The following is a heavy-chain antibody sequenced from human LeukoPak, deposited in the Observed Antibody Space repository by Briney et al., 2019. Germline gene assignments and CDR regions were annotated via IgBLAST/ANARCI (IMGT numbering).Heavy chain of an antibody. J-gene: IGHJ4*02. CDR3: ARDIVVVPAAIGGLDY. Sequence: ASVKVSCKASGYTFTSYYMHWVRQAPGQGLEWMGIINPSGGSTSCAQKFQGRVTMTRDTSTSTVYMELSCLRSEDTAVYYCARDIVVVPAAIGGLDYWGQGTLVTVSS. V-gene: IGHV1-46*01. CDR1: GYTFTSYY. CDR2: INPSGGST. D-gene: IGHD2-2*02.